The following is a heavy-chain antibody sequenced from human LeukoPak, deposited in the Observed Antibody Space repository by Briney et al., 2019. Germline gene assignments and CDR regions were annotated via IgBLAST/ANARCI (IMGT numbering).Heavy chain of an antibody. Sequence: GESLKISCKGSGYSFSNYWIAGGRQMPGKGLEWMGIIYPGDSDTRYSPSFQGQVTISADRSISTASLQWSSLKASDTAMYYCARRSGSFQGDYNFDFWGQGTLVTVSS. V-gene: IGHV5-51*01. CDR2: IYPGDSDT. D-gene: IGHD1-26*01. J-gene: IGHJ4*02. CDR3: ARRSGSFQGDYNFDF. CDR1: GYSFSNYW.